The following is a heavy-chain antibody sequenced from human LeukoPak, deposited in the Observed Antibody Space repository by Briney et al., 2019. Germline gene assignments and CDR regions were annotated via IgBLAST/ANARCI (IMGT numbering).Heavy chain of an antibody. V-gene: IGHV3-48*01. J-gene: IGHJ4*02. Sequence: GGSLRLSCAASGFTFSSYSMNWVRQAPGKGLEWVSYISSSSSTIYYADSVKGRFTISRDNAKNSLYLRMNSLRAEDTAVYYCARGGIAYCGGDCYTFDYWGQGTLVTVSS. CDR3: ARGGIAYCGGDCYTFDY. CDR2: ISSSSSTI. D-gene: IGHD2-21*02. CDR1: GFTFSSYS.